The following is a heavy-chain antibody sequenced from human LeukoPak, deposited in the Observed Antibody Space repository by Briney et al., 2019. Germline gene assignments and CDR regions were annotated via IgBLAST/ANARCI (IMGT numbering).Heavy chain of an antibody. D-gene: IGHD1-26*01. Sequence: PGGSLRLSCAASGFTFSSYEMNWVRQAPGKGLEWVSYISSSGSTIYYADSVKGRFTISRDNAKNSLYLQMNSLRAEDTAVYYCAKDSHSRAVGATLWFDPWGQGTLVTVSS. J-gene: IGHJ5*02. CDR1: GFTFSSYE. CDR3: AKDSHSRAVGATLWFDP. CDR2: ISSSGSTI. V-gene: IGHV3-48*03.